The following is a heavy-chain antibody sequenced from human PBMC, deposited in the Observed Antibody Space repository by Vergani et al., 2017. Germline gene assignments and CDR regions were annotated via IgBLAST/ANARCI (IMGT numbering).Heavy chain of an antibody. CDR1: GFSFSSHA. CDR3: ARDRNSWVIKDGSFDY. Sequence: EVRLLQSGGGLGQPGGSLRLSCEASGFSFSSHAMAWVRQAPGRGLEWVAVISGTGGSAYNAKSVKDRFTISRDNSQNTVYLQLKRLSADDTAIYYCARDRNSWVIKDGSFDYWCQGILVTVSS. CDR2: ISGTGGSA. J-gene: IGHJ4*02. V-gene: IGHV3-23*01. D-gene: IGHD2-21*01.